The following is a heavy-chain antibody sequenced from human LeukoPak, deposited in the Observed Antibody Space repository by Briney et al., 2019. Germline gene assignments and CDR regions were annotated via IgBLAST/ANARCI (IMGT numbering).Heavy chain of an antibody. D-gene: IGHD2-2*01. CDR3: AREDRYQLLYWFDP. V-gene: IGHV4-4*07. Sequence: SETLSLTCTVSGGSISTYYCNWIRQPAGKGLEWLGRIYTSGSTKYNPSLKSRVTMSVDTSKNQFSLRLSSVTDADTAVYYCAREDRYQLLYWFDPWGQGTLVTVSS. J-gene: IGHJ5*02. CDR2: IYTSGST. CDR1: GGSISTYY.